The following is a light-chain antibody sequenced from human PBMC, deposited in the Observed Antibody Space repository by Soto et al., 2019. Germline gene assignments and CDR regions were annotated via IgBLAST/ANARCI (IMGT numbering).Light chain of an antibody. CDR1: QSISDT. Sequence: EIVITRSPATLSVSPGGRATLSCRARQSISDTLAWYQQKPGQAPRRLIYRASRRVTGFPARFSGSGSGTDFTLTISSLQSEDFAVYYCQQYDNWPWTFGQGTKVDIK. J-gene: IGKJ1*01. CDR3: QQYDNWPWT. CDR2: RAS. V-gene: IGKV3-15*01.